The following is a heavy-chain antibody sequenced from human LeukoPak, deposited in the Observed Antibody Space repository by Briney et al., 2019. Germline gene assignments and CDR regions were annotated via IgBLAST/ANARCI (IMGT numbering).Heavy chain of an antibody. D-gene: IGHD3-9*01. CDR3: AKDLDILTGNHIDD. V-gene: IGHV3-30*18. CDR1: GFTFSSYG. Sequence: GRSLRLSCAASGFTFSSYGMHWVRQAPGKGLEWVALISYDGSNEYYADSVKGRFTLSRDNSKNTVYLQMNSLRVEDTAVYYCAKDLDILTGNHIDDWGQGTLVTVSS. CDR2: ISYDGSNE. J-gene: IGHJ4*02.